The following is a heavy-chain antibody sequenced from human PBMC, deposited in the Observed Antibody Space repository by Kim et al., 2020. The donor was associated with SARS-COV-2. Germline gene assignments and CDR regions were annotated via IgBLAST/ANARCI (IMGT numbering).Heavy chain of an antibody. V-gene: IGHV3-23*01. D-gene: IGHD3-22*01. CDR3: AKRDGITMIVVVIDLHFDY. J-gene: IGHJ4*02. CDR2: ISGSGGST. Sequence: GGSLRLSCAASGFTFSSYAMSWVRQAPGKGLEWVSAISGSGGSTYYADAVKGPFTISRDNSKNTLYLQMNSLRAENAAVYYCAKRDGITMIVVVIDLHFDYWGQGTLVTVSS. CDR1: GFTFSSYA.